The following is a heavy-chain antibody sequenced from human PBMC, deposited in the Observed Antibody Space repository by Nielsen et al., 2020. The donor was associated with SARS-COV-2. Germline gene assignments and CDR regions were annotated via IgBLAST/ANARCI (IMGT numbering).Heavy chain of an antibody. CDR1: GFTFSSYW. D-gene: IGHD3-22*01. V-gene: IGHV3-7*01. Sequence: GESLKISCAASGFTFSSYWMSWVRQAPGKGLEWVANIKQDGSEKYYVDSVKGRFTISRDNAKSSLYLQMNSLRAEDTAVYYCARVDDSSSTYFDYWGQGTLVTVSS. CDR3: ARVDDSSSTYFDY. CDR2: IKQDGSEK. J-gene: IGHJ4*02.